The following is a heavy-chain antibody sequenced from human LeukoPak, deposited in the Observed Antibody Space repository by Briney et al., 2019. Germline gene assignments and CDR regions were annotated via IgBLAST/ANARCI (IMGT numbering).Heavy chain of an antibody. D-gene: IGHD4-17*01. V-gene: IGHV3-66*01. J-gene: IGHJ4*02. CDR3: ASGPTQNYGDFPGFDY. CDR2: IYSGGST. CDR1: GFTVSSKY. Sequence: GSLRLSCAASGFTVSSKYMSWVRQAPGKGLEWVSVIYSGGSTYYADSVKGRFTISRDNSKNTLYLQMNSLRAEDTAVYYCASGPTQNYGDFPGFDYWGQGTLVTVSS.